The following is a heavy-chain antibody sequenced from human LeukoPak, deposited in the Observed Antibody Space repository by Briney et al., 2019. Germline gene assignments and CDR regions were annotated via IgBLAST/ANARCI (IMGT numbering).Heavy chain of an antibody. CDR1: GYTFTSYA. Sequence: ASVKVSCKASGYTFTSYAMNWVRQAPGQGLEWMGWINTSTGNPTYAQGFTGRFVFSLDTSVSTAYLQISSLKAEDTAVYYCASSTVTTIYYGMDVWGQGTTVTVSS. V-gene: IGHV7-4-1*02. CDR3: ASSTVTTIYYGMDV. CDR2: INTSTGNP. J-gene: IGHJ6*02. D-gene: IGHD4-17*01.